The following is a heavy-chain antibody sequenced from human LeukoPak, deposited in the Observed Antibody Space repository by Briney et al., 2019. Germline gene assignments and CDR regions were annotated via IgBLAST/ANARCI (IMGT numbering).Heavy chain of an antibody. CDR2: ISAYNGNT. CDR3: ARDRCGWYNYYFDY. D-gene: IGHD6-19*01. V-gene: IGHV1-18*01. Sequence: ASVKVSCKASGYTFTSYGISWVRQAPGQGLEWMGWISAYNGNTNYAQKLQGRVTMTTDTSTSTAYMELRSLRSDDTAEYYCARDRCGWYNYYFDYWGQGTLVTVSS. CDR1: GYTFTSYG. J-gene: IGHJ4*02.